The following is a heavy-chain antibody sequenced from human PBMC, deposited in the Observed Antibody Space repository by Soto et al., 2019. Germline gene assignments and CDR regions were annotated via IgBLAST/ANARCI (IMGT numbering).Heavy chain of an antibody. V-gene: IGHV1-2*02. CDR3: ATWLTSAGTAAEYFQH. J-gene: IGHJ1*01. CDR2: ISPHTGGT. Sequence: VASVKVSCKASGYTFNRYYMHWVRQAPGPGLEWMGWISPHTGGTTYAQKFQGRVTMTRDTSVSTAFMELSRLGSDDTAVYYCATWLTSAGTAAEYFQHWGQGTLVTVSS. CDR1: GYTFNRYY. D-gene: IGHD1-1*01.